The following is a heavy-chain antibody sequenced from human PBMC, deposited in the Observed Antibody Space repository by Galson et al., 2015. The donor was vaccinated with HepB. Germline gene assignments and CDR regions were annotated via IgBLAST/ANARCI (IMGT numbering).Heavy chain of an antibody. CDR1: GFTFSSYW. Sequence: SLRLSCAASGFTFSSYWMSWVRQAPGEGLEWVANIKQDGSEKYYVDSVKGRFTISRDNAKNSLYLQMNSLRAEDTAVYYCAGYCSSTSCYIDYWGQGTLVTVSS. CDR3: AGYCSSTSCYIDY. CDR2: IKQDGSEK. D-gene: IGHD2-2*01. V-gene: IGHV3-7*03. J-gene: IGHJ4*02.